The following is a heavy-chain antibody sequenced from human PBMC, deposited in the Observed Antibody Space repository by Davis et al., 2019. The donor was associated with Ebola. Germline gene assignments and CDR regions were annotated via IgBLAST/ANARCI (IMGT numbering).Heavy chain of an antibody. V-gene: IGHV4-61*01. CDR3: ARDRGYYYGMDV. CDR1: GGSVSSGSYY. Sequence: MPSETLSLTCTVSGGSVSSGSYYWSWIRQPPGKGLEWIGYIYYSGSSNHNPSLRSRVTISVDTSKNQFSLKLSSVTAADTAVYYCARDRGYYYGMDVWGQGTTVTVSS. J-gene: IGHJ6*02. CDR2: IYYSGSS. D-gene: IGHD3-10*01.